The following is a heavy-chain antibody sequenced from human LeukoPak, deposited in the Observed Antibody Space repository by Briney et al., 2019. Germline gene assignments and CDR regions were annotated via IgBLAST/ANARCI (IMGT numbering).Heavy chain of an antibody. V-gene: IGHV1-46*01. CDR1: GYTFTSYY. D-gene: IGHD6-13*01. CDR2: INPSGGST. J-gene: IGHJ6*04. Sequence: ASVKVSCKASGYTFTSYYMHWVRQAPGQGLEWMGIINPSGGSTSYAQKFQGRVTMTRDTSTSTVYMELSNLRSEDTAVYYCASGIAAADYYYYYGMDVWGKGTTVTVSS. CDR3: ASGIAAADYYYYYGMDV.